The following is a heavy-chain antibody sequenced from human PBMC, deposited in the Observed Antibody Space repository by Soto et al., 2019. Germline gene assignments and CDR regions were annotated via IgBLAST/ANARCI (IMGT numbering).Heavy chain of an antibody. CDR2: FSGTGGYT. Sequence: PGGSLRLSCAASGFTLSSYAMSWVRQAPGKGLEWVSTFSGTGGYTYYADSVKGRFTISRDDSKNTLFLHMNSLRAADTAVYYFERGQRALITSGPFDPWGQGTLVTVSS. D-gene: IGHD1-26*01. V-gene: IGHV3-23*01. CDR1: GFTLSSYA. CDR3: ERGQRALITSGPFDP. J-gene: IGHJ5*02.